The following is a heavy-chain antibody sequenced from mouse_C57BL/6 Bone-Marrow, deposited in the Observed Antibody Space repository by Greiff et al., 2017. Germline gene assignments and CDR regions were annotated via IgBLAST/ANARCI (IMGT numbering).Heavy chain of an antibody. V-gene: IGHV2-9-1*01. Sequence: VMLVESGPGLVAPSQSLSITCTVSGFSLTSYAISWVRQPPGPGLEWLGVIWTGGGTNYNSALNSRLSISKDNSKSQVFLKMNSLQTDDTARDYCARGITTGEEYFDVWGTGTTVTVSS. CDR1: GFSLTSYA. J-gene: IGHJ1*03. D-gene: IGHD1-1*01. CDR2: IWTGGGT. CDR3: ARGITTGEEYFDV.